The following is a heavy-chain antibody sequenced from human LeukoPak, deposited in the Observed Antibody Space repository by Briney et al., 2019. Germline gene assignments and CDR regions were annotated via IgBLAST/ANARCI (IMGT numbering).Heavy chain of an antibody. CDR2: VNSDGSRT. V-gene: IGHV3-74*01. J-gene: IGHJ3*02. CDR3: ARESYYDSGAYYGGYDAFDM. CDR1: GHNLNNYW. D-gene: IGHD1-26*01. Sequence: GGSLRLFCVASGHNLNNYWMHWVRHVPGKGLEWVSRVNSDGSRTGYADSVKGRFTISRDNAKNTLFLQMNSLGADDTAFYSCARESYYDSGAYYGGYDAFDMWGQGTLVTVSS.